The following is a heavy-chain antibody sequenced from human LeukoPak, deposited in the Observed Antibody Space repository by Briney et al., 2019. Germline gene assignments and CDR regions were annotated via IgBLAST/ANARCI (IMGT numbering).Heavy chain of an antibody. CDR3: ARDPPIEPITIAVAGLTDDY. D-gene: IGHD6-19*01. CDR1: GYTFTSYY. J-gene: IGHJ4*02. Sequence: ASVKVSCKASGYTFTSYYMHWVRQAPGQGLEWMGIINPSGGSTSYAQKFQGRVTMTRDTSTSTVYMELSSLRSEDTAVYYCARDPPIEPITIAVAGLTDDYWGQGTLVTVSS. V-gene: IGHV1-46*01. CDR2: INPSGGST.